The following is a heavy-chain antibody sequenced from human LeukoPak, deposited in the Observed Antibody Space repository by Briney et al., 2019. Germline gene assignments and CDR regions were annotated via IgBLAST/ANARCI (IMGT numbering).Heavy chain of an antibody. CDR2: ISYGGSNK. CDR3: AKEEYSSSSSGNDY. Sequence: GRSLRLSCAASGFTFSSYGMHWVRQAPGKGLEWVAVISYGGSNKYYADSVKGRFTISRDNSKNTLYLQMNSLRAEDTAVYYCAKEEYSSSSSGNDYWGQGTLVTVSS. J-gene: IGHJ4*02. D-gene: IGHD6-6*01. CDR1: GFTFSSYG. V-gene: IGHV3-30*18.